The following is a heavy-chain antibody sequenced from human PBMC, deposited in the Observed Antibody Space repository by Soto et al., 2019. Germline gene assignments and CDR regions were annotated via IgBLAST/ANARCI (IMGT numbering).Heavy chain of an antibody. D-gene: IGHD2-21*02. Sequence: QVQLQESGPRLVKPSGSLSLTCGVSGGTVASSHWWSWVRQSPSRGLEWIGNVYHTGDTNFNPPLQSRATFSVDKPNNQFSLRLTSLTAADTAGYFCAREIVTAGGNNYFDPWGPGTLVTVSS. CDR2: VYHTGDT. CDR1: GGTVASSHW. V-gene: IGHV4-4*02. J-gene: IGHJ5*02. CDR3: AREIVTAGGNNYFDP.